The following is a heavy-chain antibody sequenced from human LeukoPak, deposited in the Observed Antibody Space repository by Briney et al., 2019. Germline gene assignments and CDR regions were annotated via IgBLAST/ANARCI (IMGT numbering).Heavy chain of an antibody. J-gene: IGHJ4*02. V-gene: IGHV4-34*01. Sequence: SETLSLTCTVSGGSISSHSWGCIRQPPGKGLEWIGEINHSGSTNYNPSLKSRVTISVDTSKNQFSLKLSSVTAADTAVYYCARGWYSSYYFDYWGQGTLVTVSS. CDR1: GGSISSHS. CDR3: ARGWYSSYYFDY. CDR2: INHSGST. D-gene: IGHD6-19*01.